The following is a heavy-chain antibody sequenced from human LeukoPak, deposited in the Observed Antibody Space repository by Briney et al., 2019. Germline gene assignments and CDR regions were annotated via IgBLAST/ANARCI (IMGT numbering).Heavy chain of an antibody. CDR3: AREDYDDSGAWYFDL. J-gene: IGHJ2*01. V-gene: IGHV4-4*02. CDR2: IYHSGST. D-gene: IGHD3-3*01. CDR1: GGSISRSNW. Sequence: PSETLSLTCTVSGGSISRSNWWSWVRQPQGKGREGLGEIYHSGSTNYNPSLKSRVTISVDKSKNQFSLKLSSVTAADTAVYYCAREDYDDSGAWYFDLWGRGTLVTVSS.